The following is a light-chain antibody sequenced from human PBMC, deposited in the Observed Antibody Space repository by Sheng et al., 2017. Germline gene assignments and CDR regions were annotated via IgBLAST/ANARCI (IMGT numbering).Light chain of an antibody. CDR1: QSISRN. V-gene: IGKV3-15*01. CDR3: QQFDNWPLT. CDR2: DAS. J-gene: IGKJ4*01. Sequence: EIVMTQSPATLSVSPGERVTLSCRASQSISRNLAWYQQKPGQAPRLLNSDASTRATGIPDRFSGSGSGTEFTLTISSLQSEDFAVYYCQQFDNWPLTFGGGTKVEI.